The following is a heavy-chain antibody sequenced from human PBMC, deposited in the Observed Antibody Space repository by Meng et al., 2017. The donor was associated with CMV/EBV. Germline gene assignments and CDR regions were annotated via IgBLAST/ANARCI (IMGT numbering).Heavy chain of an antibody. Sequence: GGSLRLSCAASGFTFSSYWMSWVRQAPGKGLEWVANIKQDGSEKYYVDSVKGRFTISRDNAKNSLYLQKNSLRAEDTAVYYCARDVVGAEAYFDYWGQGTLVTVSS. CDR2: IKQDGSEK. CDR3: ARDVVGAEAYFDY. V-gene: IGHV3-7*01. CDR1: GFTFSSYW. D-gene: IGHD1-26*01. J-gene: IGHJ4*02.